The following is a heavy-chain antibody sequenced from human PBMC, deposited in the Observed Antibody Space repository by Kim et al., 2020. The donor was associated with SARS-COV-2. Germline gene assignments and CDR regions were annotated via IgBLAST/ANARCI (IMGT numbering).Heavy chain of an antibody. CDR3: AKDTGSGSYFDR. J-gene: IGHJ4*02. CDR2: ISGGGDST. V-gene: IGHV3-43*02. CDR1: GFTFDDYA. Sequence: GGSLRLSCAASGFTFDDYAIHWVRQAPGKGLEWVSLISGGGDSTYYADSVKGRFTISRDNSRKSLYLQMNSLRTEDTALYYCAKDTGSGSYFDRWGQGTL. D-gene: IGHD3-10*01.